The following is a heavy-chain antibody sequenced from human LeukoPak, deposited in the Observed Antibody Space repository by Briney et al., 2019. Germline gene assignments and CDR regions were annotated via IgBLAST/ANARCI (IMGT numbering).Heavy chain of an antibody. Sequence: KAGGSLRLSCAASGFTFSDYYMSWIRQAPGKGLEWVSYISSSGSTIYYADSVKGRFTISRDNAKNSLYLQMNSLRAEDTAVYYCARGFVTMIEVEDAFDIWGQGTMVTVSS. J-gene: IGHJ3*02. D-gene: IGHD3-22*01. CDR1: GFTFSDYY. CDR2: ISSSGSTI. V-gene: IGHV3-11*01. CDR3: ARGFVTMIEVEDAFDI.